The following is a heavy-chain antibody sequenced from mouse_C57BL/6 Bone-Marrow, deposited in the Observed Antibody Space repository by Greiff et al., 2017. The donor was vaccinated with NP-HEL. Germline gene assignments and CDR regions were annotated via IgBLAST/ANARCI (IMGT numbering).Heavy chain of an antibody. CDR3: ARGGFDY. CDR2: INPYNGGT. Sequence: LVEPGASVKMSCKASGYTFTDYYMNWVKQCHGKSLEWLGGINPYNGGTSYNQKFKGKATLTVDKSSSTAYMELNSLTSEDSAVYYCARGGFDYWGQGTTLTVSS. V-gene: IGHV1-19*01. CDR1: GYTFTDYY. J-gene: IGHJ2*01.